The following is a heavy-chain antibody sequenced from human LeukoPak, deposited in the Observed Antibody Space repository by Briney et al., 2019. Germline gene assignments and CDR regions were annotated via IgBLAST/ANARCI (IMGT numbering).Heavy chain of an antibody. Sequence: SGPTLVKPTQTLTLTCTFSGFSLITNEVGVGWIRQPPGKALEWLALFYYNNNKFYSPSLENRVTVSKDTSKNLVVLTLTNMDPMDTATYYCAHQEYDNGCHPFQTWGQGTLVTVSS. V-gene: IGHV2-5*01. CDR3: AHQEYDNGCHPFQT. D-gene: IGHD2/OR15-2a*01. CDR1: GFSLITNEVG. J-gene: IGHJ1*01. CDR2: FYYNNNK.